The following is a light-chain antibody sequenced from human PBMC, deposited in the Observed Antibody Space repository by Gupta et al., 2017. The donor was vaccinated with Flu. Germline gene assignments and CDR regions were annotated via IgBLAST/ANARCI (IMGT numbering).Light chain of an antibody. CDR3: SSYRSSTTSFF. Sequence: IAISCTGTTSDVGANNYVSWYQQHPGKAPKVMIYGVNNRPSGVSDRFSGSKSGNTASLTISGLQAEDEADYYCSSYRSSTTSFFFGTGTKVTIL. CDR2: GVN. V-gene: IGLV2-14*01. CDR1: TSDVGANNY. J-gene: IGLJ1*01.